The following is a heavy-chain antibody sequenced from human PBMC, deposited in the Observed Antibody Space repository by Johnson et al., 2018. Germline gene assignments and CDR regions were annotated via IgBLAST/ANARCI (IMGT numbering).Heavy chain of an antibody. J-gene: IGHJ1*01. CDR1: GGSINSTVYY. D-gene: IGHD3-3*01. Sequence: QVQLQESGPGLVKPSETLSLTCSVSGGSINSTVYYWGWIRQPPGKGLEWIGNVFFSGSADYNPSLKSRVTISVGTSRNQFSLKVTSLTAAATAVYYWARHGHYDLWIGLVDFRHWSQGTLLPVSS. CDR3: ARHGHYDLWIGLVDFRH. CDR2: VFFSGSA. V-gene: IGHV4-39*01.